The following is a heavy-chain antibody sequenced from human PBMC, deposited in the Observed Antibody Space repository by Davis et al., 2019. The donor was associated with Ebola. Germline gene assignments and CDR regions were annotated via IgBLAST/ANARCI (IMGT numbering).Heavy chain of an antibody. CDR1: GFSLRTSGMC. CDR3: ARIFIGRSNGFPVSSQEYYFDY. J-gene: IGHJ4*02. D-gene: IGHD2-8*01. V-gene: IGHV2-70*01. CDR2: VDWDDNK. Sequence: SGPTLVKPTQTLTLTCTFSGFSLRTSGMCVNWIRQPPGKALEWPALVDWDDNKYYSTSLKTRLTISKDSSKNQVVLTMTNMDPVDTATYYCARIFIGRSNGFPVSSQEYYFDYWGQGTLVTVSS.